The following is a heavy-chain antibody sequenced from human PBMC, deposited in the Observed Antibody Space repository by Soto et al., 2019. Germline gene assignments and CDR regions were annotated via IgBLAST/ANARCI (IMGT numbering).Heavy chain of an antibody. D-gene: IGHD2-15*01. Sequence: DVQLQESGGGLVQPGGSLRLSCAASGITIRNYPMSWVRQAPGKGLDWVSGISGSGDRTYYADSAKGRFTISKDFSKNSLSLQLDGLRVEDTAVYFCVKDDGGNPSTEPHWGQGTLVTVSS. CDR3: VKDDGGNPSTEPH. V-gene: IGHV3-23*01. CDR1: GITIRNYP. J-gene: IGHJ4*02. CDR2: ISGSGDRT.